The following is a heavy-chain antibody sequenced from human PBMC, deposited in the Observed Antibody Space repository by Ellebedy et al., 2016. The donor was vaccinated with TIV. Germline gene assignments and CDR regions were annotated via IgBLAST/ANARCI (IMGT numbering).Heavy chain of an antibody. CDR2: INQSGSI. CDR3: ARDRYSSAWYVRPQGWFDP. V-gene: IGHV4-34*01. J-gene: IGHJ5*02. CDR1: GGSFSGYY. D-gene: IGHD6-19*01. Sequence: SETLSLXXAVYGGSFSGYYWSWIRQPPGKGLEWIGEINQSGSINYNPSLKSRVTISVDTSKNQFSLKLSSVTAADTAVYYCARDRYSSAWYVRPQGWFDPWGQGTLVTVSS.